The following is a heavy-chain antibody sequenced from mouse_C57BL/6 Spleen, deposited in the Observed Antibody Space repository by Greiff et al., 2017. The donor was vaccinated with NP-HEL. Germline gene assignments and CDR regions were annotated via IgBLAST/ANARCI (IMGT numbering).Heavy chain of an antibody. D-gene: IGHD1-1*01. Sequence: EVQRVESGGGLVKPGGSLKLSCAASGFTFSNYGMHWVRQAPEKGLEWVAFISSGSSTIYYAAIVKGRFTISRNNAKNTLFRQMTRLRSEDTAMYYCARGAVVARYFDVWGTGTTVTVSS. V-gene: IGHV5-17*01. CDR1: GFTFSNYG. J-gene: IGHJ1*03. CDR3: ARGAVVARYFDV. CDR2: ISSGSSTI.